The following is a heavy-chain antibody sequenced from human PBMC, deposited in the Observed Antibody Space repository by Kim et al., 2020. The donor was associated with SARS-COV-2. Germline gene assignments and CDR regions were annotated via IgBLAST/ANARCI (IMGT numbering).Heavy chain of an antibody. Sequence: ASVKVSCKASGYIFTGYYVHWVRQAPGQGLEWMGWINPNSGGTNSAQKFQGRVTMTRDTSISAAYLELSKLSSDDTALYYCARASAYGDFWSFDLWGRGTLVTVSS. D-gene: IGHD4-17*01. CDR3: ARASAYGDFWSFDL. CDR1: GYIFTGYY. CDR2: INPNSGGT. J-gene: IGHJ2*01. V-gene: IGHV1-2*02.